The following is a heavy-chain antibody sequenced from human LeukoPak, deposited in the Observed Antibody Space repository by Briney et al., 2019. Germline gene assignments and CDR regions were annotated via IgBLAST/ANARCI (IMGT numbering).Heavy chain of an antibody. Sequence: TSETLSLTCAVYGGSFRGYYWSWLRQPPGKGLEWLGEINHSGSTNYNPPLKSRVTISVDTSKNQFSLKLSSVTAADTAVYYCARQQSNWASGPGMDVWGQGTTVTVSS. CDR2: INHSGST. J-gene: IGHJ6*02. CDR3: ARQQSNWASGPGMDV. CDR1: GGSFRGYY. D-gene: IGHD7-27*01. V-gene: IGHV4-34*01.